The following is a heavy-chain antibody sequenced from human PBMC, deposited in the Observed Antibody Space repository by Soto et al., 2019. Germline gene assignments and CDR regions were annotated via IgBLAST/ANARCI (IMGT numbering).Heavy chain of an antibody. CDR2: IWYDGSNK. CDR1: GFTFSSYG. D-gene: IGHD3-22*01. Sequence: GGSLRLSCAASGFTFSSYGMHWVRQAPGKGLEWVAVIWYDGSNKYYADSVKGRFTISRDNSKNTLYLQMNSLRAEDTAVYYCARESHYYDSSGYYSNTPANAFDIWGQGTMVTVSS. J-gene: IGHJ3*02. V-gene: IGHV3-33*01. CDR3: ARESHYYDSSGYYSNTPANAFDI.